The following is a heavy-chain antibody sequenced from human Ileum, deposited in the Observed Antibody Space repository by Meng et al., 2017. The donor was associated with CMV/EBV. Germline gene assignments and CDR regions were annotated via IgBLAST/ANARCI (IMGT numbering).Heavy chain of an antibody. V-gene: IGHV4-34*01. CDR3: ARKYCGSSNCYPFDY. CDR2: INHSGSA. CDR1: GGSFSGYY. J-gene: IGHJ4*02. D-gene: IGHD2-2*01. Sequence: LRLSCAVYGGSFSGYYWSWIRQSPGQGLEWIGQINHSGSASYNPSLRRRVTISEDTSKNQFSLRLTSVTAADTAIYYCARKYCGSSNCYPFDYWGQGELVTVSS.